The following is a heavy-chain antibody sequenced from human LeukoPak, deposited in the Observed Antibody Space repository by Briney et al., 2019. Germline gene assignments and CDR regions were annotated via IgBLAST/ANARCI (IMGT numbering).Heavy chain of an antibody. CDR2: IYTSGST. CDR3: AREPHYYDSSGYVLYFDY. V-gene: IGHV4-61*02. J-gene: IGHJ4*02. D-gene: IGHD3-22*01. Sequence: PSETLSLTCTVSGGSISSGSHYWSWIRQPAGKGLEWIGRIYTSGSTNYNPSLKSRVTISVDTSKNQFSLKLSSVTAADTAVYYCAREPHYYDSSGYVLYFDYWGQGTLVTVSS. CDR1: GGSISSGSHY.